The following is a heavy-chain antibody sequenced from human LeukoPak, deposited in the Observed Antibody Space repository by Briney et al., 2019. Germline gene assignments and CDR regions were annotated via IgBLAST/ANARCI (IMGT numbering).Heavy chain of an antibody. Sequence: GGSLRLSCVASGITFSNYAVSWVRQAPEKGLDWVSVISGSAHKIRYADSVKGRFTISRDNSENIVYLQMNNLRAEDTAVYYCARGKYPYSLDVWGQGTTVSVSS. J-gene: IGHJ6*02. D-gene: IGHD2-2*02. CDR3: ARGKYPYSLDV. CDR1: GITFSNYA. V-gene: IGHV3-23*01. CDR2: ISGSAHKI.